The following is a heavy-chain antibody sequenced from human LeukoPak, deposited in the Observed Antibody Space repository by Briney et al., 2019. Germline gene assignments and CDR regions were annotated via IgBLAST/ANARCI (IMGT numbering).Heavy chain of an antibody. D-gene: IGHD1-26*01. Sequence: GESLKISCKGSGYSFTSYWIGWVRQMPGKGLEWMGIIYPGDSDTRYSPPFQGQVTISADKSISTAYLQWSSLRASDTAIYYCARHLLTPGGSYYFDFWGQGTLVTVSS. CDR2: IYPGDSDT. CDR3: ARHLLTPGGSYYFDF. CDR1: GYSFTSYW. J-gene: IGHJ4*02. V-gene: IGHV5-51*01.